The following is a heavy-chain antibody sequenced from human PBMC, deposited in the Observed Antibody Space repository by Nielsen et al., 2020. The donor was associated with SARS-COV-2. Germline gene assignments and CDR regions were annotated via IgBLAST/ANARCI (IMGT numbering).Heavy chain of an antibody. Sequence: GESLKISCAASGFTFSSYNMNWVRQAPGKGLEWVSSISNTSNDIYYTDSVKGRYTISRDNAKNSLFLQMNSLRAEDTAVYYCARVRLKVVVADGMDVWGQGTTVTVSS. D-gene: IGHD3-22*01. J-gene: IGHJ6*02. CDR2: ISNTSNDI. V-gene: IGHV3-21*01. CDR1: GFTFSSYN. CDR3: ARVRLKVVVADGMDV.